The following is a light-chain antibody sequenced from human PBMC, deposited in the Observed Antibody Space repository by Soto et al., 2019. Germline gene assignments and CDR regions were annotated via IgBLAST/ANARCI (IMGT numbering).Light chain of an antibody. CDR1: SNDVGGYNY. CDR3: SSYAGSEKFV. V-gene: IGLV2-8*01. J-gene: IGLJ1*01. Sequence: QSALTQPPSASGSPGQSVTISCTGTSNDVGGYNYVSWYQQHPGKAPKLLIYEVIARPSGVPDRFSGSKSGNTASLTVSGLQADDEAYYYCSSYAGSEKFVFGTGTKVTVL. CDR2: EVI.